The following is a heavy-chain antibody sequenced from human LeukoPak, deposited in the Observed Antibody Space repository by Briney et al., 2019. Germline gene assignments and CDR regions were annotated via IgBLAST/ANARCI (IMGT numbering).Heavy chain of an antibody. J-gene: IGHJ4*02. CDR1: GFTVSSKY. Sequence: GGSLRLSCAASGFTVSSKYMSWVRQAPGKGLDWVSVIYSAGSTYYADSVKGRFTISRDNSKNTLYLQMNSLRAEDTAVYYCAKASSSTSWGYDYWGQGTLVTVSS. V-gene: IGHV3-53*05. CDR3: AKASSSTSWGYDY. D-gene: IGHD2-2*01. CDR2: IYSAGST.